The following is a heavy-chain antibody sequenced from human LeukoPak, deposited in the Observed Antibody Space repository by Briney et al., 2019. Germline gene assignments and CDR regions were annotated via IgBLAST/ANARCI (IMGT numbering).Heavy chain of an antibody. CDR2: ISSRGSYT. CDR3: ARIDAFDI. CDR1: GFTFSNYN. V-gene: IGHV3-21*06. Sequence: PGGSLRLSCAASGFTFSNYNMNCVRQAPGKGLEWVSYISSRGSYTYYADSVKGRFTISRDNAKNSLYLQMNSLRAEDTAVYYCARIDAFDIWGQGTMVTVSS. J-gene: IGHJ3*02.